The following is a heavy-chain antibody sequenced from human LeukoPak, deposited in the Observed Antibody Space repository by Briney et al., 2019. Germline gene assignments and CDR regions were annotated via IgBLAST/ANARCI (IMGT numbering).Heavy chain of an antibody. Sequence: GGSLRLSCAASGFTFSSYAMSWVRQAPGKGLEWVSGISGSGDNTYYADSVKGRYTISRDNSKNTLYVQVNSLGTEDTAAYYCAKGSYYDSSGSFYFDYWGQGTLVTVSS. CDR2: ISGSGDNT. D-gene: IGHD3-22*01. V-gene: IGHV3-23*01. CDR3: AKGSYYDSSGSFYFDY. CDR1: GFTFSSYA. J-gene: IGHJ4*02.